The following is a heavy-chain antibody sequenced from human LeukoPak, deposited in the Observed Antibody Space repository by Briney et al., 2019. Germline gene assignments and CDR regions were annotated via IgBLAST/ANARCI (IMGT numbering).Heavy chain of an antibody. J-gene: IGHJ4*02. CDR2: ISGSGHDI. V-gene: IGHV3-11*03. CDR3: ARGIDY. Sequence: WFAYISGSGHDINYSDSVKGRFTISRDNSKNTLSLQMNSPRVEDTAVYYCARGIDYWGRGTLVTVSS.